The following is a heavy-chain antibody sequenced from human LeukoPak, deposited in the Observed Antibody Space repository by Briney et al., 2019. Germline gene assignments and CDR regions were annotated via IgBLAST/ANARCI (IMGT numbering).Heavy chain of an antibody. Sequence: GGSLRLSCAASGFTFSSYAMSWVRQAPGKGLEWVSAISGSGGSTYYADSVKGRFTISRDNSKNTLYLQMNSPRAEDTAVYYCAKDSPKTRSSWYSFDYWGQGTLVTVSS. D-gene: IGHD6-13*01. CDR3: AKDSPKTRSSWYSFDY. J-gene: IGHJ4*02. V-gene: IGHV3-23*01. CDR2: ISGSGGST. CDR1: GFTFSSYA.